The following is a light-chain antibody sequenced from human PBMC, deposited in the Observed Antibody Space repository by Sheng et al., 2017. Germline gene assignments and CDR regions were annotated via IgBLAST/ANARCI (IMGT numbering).Light chain of an antibody. V-gene: IGLV2-14*03. J-gene: IGLJ2*01. CDR2: DVR. Sequence: QSALTQPASVSGSPGQSITISCTGTSGDVYDHEHVSWYQHHPGKGPKLLIYDVRSRPSGVSNRFSGSKSASTASLTISGLQAEDEAHYYCSSYTTNNTLLFGGGTKLTVL. CDR3: SSYTTNNTLL. CDR1: SGDVYDHEH.